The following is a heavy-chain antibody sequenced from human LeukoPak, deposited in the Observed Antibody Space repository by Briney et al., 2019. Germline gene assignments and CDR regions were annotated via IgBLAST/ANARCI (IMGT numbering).Heavy chain of an antibody. CDR3: ARGTGGVVVPAAHPRKPYYYYGMDV. V-gene: IGHV4-34*01. J-gene: IGHJ6*02. D-gene: IGHD2-2*01. CDR2: INHSGST. Sequence: SETLSLTCAVYGGSFSGYYWSWIRQPPGKGLEWIGEINHSGSTNYNPSLKSRVTISVDTSKNQFSLKLSSVTAADTAVYYCARGTGGVVVPAAHPRKPYYYYGMDVWGQGTTVTVSS. CDR1: GGSFSGYY.